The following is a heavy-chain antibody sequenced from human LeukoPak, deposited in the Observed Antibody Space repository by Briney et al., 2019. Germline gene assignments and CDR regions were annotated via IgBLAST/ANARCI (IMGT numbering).Heavy chain of an antibody. D-gene: IGHD2-15*01. V-gene: IGHV3-11*01. CDR2: ITNNDNTI. CDR1: GFTFSDYY. CDR3: ARDRGVVIAAMGYYFDY. Sequence: GGSLRLSCAASGFTFSDYYMSWIRQAPGKGLEWISYITNNDNTIYYADSVKGRFTISRDNAKNSLYLQMNGLRAEDTAVYYCARDRGVVIAAMGYYFDYWGQGTLVTVSS. J-gene: IGHJ4*02.